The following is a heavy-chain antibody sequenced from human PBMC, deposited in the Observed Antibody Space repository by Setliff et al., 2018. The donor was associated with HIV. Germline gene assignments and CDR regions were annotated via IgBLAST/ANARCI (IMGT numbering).Heavy chain of an antibody. V-gene: IGHV3-7*01. Sequence: GGSLRLSCAASGFTFSSAWMGWVRQAPAKGLEWVANISPDGSATYYVDSVKGRFTISRDNAKNSLYLQLNSLGVEDTAVYYCMRDPALGCSGATCYPGAFDMWGQGTMVTVSS. D-gene: IGHD2-15*01. CDR2: ISPDGSAT. CDR1: GFTFSSAW. J-gene: IGHJ3*02. CDR3: MRDPALGCSGATCYPGAFDM.